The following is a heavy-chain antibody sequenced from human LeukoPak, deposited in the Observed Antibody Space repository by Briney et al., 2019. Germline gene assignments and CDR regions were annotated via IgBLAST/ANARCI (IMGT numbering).Heavy chain of an antibody. J-gene: IGHJ3*02. D-gene: IGHD6-19*01. CDR2: INTNTGNP. Sequence: ASVKASCKASGYTFTSYAMNWVRQAPGQGLEWMGWINTNTGNPTYAQGFTGRFVFSLDTSVSTAYLQISSLKAEDTAVYYCARGSYSSGWYGTFDIWGQGTMVTVSS. CDR3: ARGSYSSGWYGTFDI. V-gene: IGHV7-4-1*02. CDR1: GYTFTSYA.